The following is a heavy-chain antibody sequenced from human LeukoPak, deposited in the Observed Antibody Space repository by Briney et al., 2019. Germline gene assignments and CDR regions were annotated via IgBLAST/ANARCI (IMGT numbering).Heavy chain of an antibody. CDR3: ARDMGYSGYDQNGFDY. J-gene: IGHJ4*02. D-gene: IGHD5-12*01. V-gene: IGHV3-43*02. CDR2: ISGDGGST. Sequence: PGGSLRLSCAASGFTFDDYAMHWVRQAPGKGLEWVSLISGDGGSTYYADSVKGRFTISRDNSKNSLYLQMNSLRTEDTALYYCARDMGYSGYDQNGFDYWGQGTLVTVSS. CDR1: GFTFDDYA.